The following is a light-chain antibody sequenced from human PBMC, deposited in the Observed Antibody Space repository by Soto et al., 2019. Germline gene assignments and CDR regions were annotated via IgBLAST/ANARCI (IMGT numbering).Light chain of an antibody. CDR2: DVS. V-gene: IGLV2-11*01. CDR3: CSYAGDLAL. CDR1: SSDVGDYNY. J-gene: IGLJ2*01. Sequence: QSALTQPRSVSGSPGQSVTISCTGTSSDVGDYNYVSWYQQQPGKAPKLIIYDVSKRPSGVPDRFSGSKSGNTASLTISGLQAEDEADYYCCSYAGDLALFGGGTKVTVL.